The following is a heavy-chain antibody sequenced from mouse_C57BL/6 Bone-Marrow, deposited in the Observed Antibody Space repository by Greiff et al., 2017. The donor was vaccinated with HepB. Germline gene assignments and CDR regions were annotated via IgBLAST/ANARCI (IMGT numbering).Heavy chain of an antibody. Sequence: DVKLVESGGDLVKPGGSLKLSCAASGFTFSSYGMSWVRQTPDKRLEWVATISSGGSYTYYPDSVKGRFTISRDNAKNTLYLQMSSLKSEDTAMYYCARLRRFAYWGQGTLVTVSA. CDR1: GFTFSSYG. D-gene: IGHD2-12*01. J-gene: IGHJ3*01. CDR2: ISSGGSYT. V-gene: IGHV5-6*02. CDR3: ARLRRFAY.